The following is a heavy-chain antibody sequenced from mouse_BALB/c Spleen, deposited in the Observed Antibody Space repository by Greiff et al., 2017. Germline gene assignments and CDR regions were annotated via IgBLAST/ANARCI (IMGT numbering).Heavy chain of an antibody. Sequence: VQLQQSGAELVKPGASVKLSCKTSGYTFTSYWIQWVKQRPGQGLGWIGEIFPGTGTTYYNEKFKGKATLTIDTSSSTAYMQLSSLTSEDSAVYFCARSLLGQGFAYWGQGTLVTVSA. V-gene: IGHV1S132*01. CDR3: ARSLLGQGFAY. D-gene: IGHD3-3*01. CDR1: GYTFTSYW. CDR2: IFPGTGTT. J-gene: IGHJ3*01.